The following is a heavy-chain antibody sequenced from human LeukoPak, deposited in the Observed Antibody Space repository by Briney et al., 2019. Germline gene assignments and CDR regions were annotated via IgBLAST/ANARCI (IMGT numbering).Heavy chain of an antibody. V-gene: IGHV1-2*02. CDR3: ARGSLGFEPNDY. Sequence: ASVKVSCKASGYTFTGYYMNWVRQAPGQGLEWMGWINPNSGRTSYARNFQGRVIMTRDPSIDTAYMELRSLRSDDTAVYYCARGSLGFEPNDYWGQGTLVTVSS. CDR1: GYTFTGYY. CDR2: INPNSGRT. J-gene: IGHJ4*02. D-gene: IGHD3-10*01.